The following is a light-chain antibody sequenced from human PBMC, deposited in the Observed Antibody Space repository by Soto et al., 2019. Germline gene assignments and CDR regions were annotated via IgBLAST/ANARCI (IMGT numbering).Light chain of an antibody. V-gene: IGLV1-40*01. J-gene: IGLJ1*01. CDR2: GNT. CDR3: QSYDDSLSVHYV. Sequence: QSVLTQPPSVSGAPGQRVTISCTGSSSNIGSTYDVQWYQQLPGTAPKLLIHGNTDRPSGVPDRFSGSKSGTSASLAITGLQAYDEVDYYCQSYDDSLSVHYVFGTGTKVTVL. CDR1: SSNIGSTYD.